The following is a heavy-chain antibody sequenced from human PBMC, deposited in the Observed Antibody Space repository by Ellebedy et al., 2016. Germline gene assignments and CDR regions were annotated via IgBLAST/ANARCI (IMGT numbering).Heavy chain of an antibody. CDR3: ARQSFGDPYWYFDL. V-gene: IGHV3-74*03. D-gene: IGHD4-17*01. J-gene: IGHJ2*01. Sequence: GESLKISCAASGFTFSSYWIHWVRQVPGKGLVWVSRIDIDATKTSYADSVKSRFTISRDNAKNTVHLQMSSLRPEDTAFYYCARQSFGDPYWYFDLWGRGTLVTVSS. CDR1: GFTFSSYW. CDR2: IDIDATKT.